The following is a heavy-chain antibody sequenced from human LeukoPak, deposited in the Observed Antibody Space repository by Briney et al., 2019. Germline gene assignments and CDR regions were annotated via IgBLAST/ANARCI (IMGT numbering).Heavy chain of an antibody. J-gene: IGHJ4*02. D-gene: IGHD3-9*01. V-gene: IGHV4-39*07. Sequence: SETLSLTCTVSGGSISSSSYYWGWIRQPPGKGLEWIGSIYYSGSTYYNPSLKSRVTISVDTSKNQFSLKLSSVTAADTAVYYCARERSLRYFDWLLRLFDYWGQGTLVTVSS. CDR3: ARERSLRYFDWLLRLFDY. CDR1: GGSISSSSYY. CDR2: IYYSGST.